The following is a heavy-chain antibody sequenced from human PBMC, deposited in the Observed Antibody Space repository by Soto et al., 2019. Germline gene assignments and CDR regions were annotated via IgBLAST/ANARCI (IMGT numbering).Heavy chain of an antibody. Sequence: PGGSLRLSCAASGCTFSSYAMSWVRQAPGKGLEWVSAISGSGGSTYYADSVKGRFTISRDNSKNTLYLQMNSLRAEDTAVYYCAKRRDFWSGYYGPYFDYWGQGTLVTVSS. D-gene: IGHD3-3*01. J-gene: IGHJ4*02. CDR3: AKRRDFWSGYYGPYFDY. CDR2: ISGSGGST. V-gene: IGHV3-23*01. CDR1: GCTFSSYA.